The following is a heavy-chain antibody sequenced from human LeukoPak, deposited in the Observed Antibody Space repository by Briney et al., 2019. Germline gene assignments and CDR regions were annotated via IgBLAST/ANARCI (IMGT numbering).Heavy chain of an antibody. V-gene: IGHV3-13*01. CDR2: IGTAGDT. D-gene: IGHD6-19*01. Sequence: GGSLRLSCAASGFTFSSYDMHWVCQATGKGLEWVSAIGTAGDTYYPGSVKGRFTISRENAKNSLYLQMNSLRAGDTAVNYCARGAVAGPCMDVWGQGTTVTVSS. CDR3: ARGAVAGPCMDV. CDR1: GFTFSSYD. J-gene: IGHJ6*02.